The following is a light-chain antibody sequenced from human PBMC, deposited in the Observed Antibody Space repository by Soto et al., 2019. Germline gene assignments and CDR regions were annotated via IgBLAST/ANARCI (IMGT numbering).Light chain of an antibody. CDR1: QSLLHSNGYNY. V-gene: IGKV2-28*01. Sequence: DIVMIQSPLSLPVTPGEPASISCRSSQSLLHSNGYNYLDWYLQKPGQSPQLLIYLGSNRASGVXDXXSGSGSGTDFTLKISRVEAEDVGVYYCMQALQTLWTFGQGTKVEIK. CDR2: LGS. CDR3: MQALQTLWT. J-gene: IGKJ1*01.